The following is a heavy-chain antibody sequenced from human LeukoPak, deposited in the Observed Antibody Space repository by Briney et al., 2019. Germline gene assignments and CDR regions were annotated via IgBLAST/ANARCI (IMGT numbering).Heavy chain of an antibody. CDR3: AKRNSVPGAGGAYDF. J-gene: IGHJ3*01. D-gene: IGHD6-19*01. V-gene: IGHV3-23*01. CDR2: IVGSDART. Sequence: GGSLRLSCAASGFTFSDYWMSGVRQAPGKGLEWVSSIVGSDARTYYADSVEGRFIISRDNSKSMLYLHMNSLRAEDTAVYYCAKRNSVPGAGGAYDFWGQGTMVTVSS. CDR1: GFTFSDYW.